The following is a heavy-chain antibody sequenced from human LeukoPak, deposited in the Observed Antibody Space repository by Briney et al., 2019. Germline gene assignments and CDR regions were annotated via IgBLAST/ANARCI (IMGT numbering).Heavy chain of an antibody. Sequence: ASVKVSCKASGYTFTGYYMHWVRQAPGQGLEWMGWINYNSGGTNYAQKFQGRVTMTRDTSISTAYMELSKLRSDDTAVYYGARAVQLERTYYFDYWGQGTRVTVSS. V-gene: IGHV1-2*02. D-gene: IGHD1-1*01. J-gene: IGHJ4*02. CDR3: ARAVQLERTYYFDY. CDR2: INYNSGGT. CDR1: GYTFTGYY.